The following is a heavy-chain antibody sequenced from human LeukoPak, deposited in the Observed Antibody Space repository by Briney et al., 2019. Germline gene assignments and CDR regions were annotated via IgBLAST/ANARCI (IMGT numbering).Heavy chain of an antibody. CDR1: GFTVSSNY. V-gene: IGHV3-53*01. CDR2: LYSGGTT. CDR3: ARGSMRAFDI. D-gene: IGHD2/OR15-2a*01. J-gene: IGHJ3*02. Sequence: GGSLRLSCAASGFTVSSNYLSWVRQAPGKGLEWVSVLYSGGTTNYADSVKGRFTISRDNSKNTLYLQMTSLRAEDTAVYHCARGSMRAFDIWGQGTMVTVSS.